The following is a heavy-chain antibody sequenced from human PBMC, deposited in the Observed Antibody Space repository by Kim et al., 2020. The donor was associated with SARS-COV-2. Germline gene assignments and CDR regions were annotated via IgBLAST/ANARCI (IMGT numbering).Heavy chain of an antibody. CDR3: ARGRSITMVRNNWFDP. CDR2: INHSGST. D-gene: IGHD3-10*01. V-gene: IGHV4-34*01. Sequence: SETLSLTCAVYGGSFSGYYWSWIRQPPGKGLEWIGEINHSGSTNYNPSLKSRVTISVDTSKNQFSLKLSSVTAADTAVYYCARGRSITMVRNNWFDPSG. J-gene: IGHJ5*02. CDR1: GGSFSGYY.